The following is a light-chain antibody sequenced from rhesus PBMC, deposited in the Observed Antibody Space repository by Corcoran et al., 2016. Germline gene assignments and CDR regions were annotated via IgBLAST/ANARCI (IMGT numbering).Light chain of an antibody. Sequence: DIQMSQSPSSLSSSVGDKVTITCRASQGISNGIAWYQRKPGKAPQLLIYAASSLESVVPSRFSGSGSGTDFTLTISSLQPDDFATYYCQQGYITPFTFGPGTTLNVK. CDR2: AAS. J-gene: IGKJ3*01. CDR1: QGISNG. CDR3: QQGYITPFT. V-gene: IGKV1-33*02.